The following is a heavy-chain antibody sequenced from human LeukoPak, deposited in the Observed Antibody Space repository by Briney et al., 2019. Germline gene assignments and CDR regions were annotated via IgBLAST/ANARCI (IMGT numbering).Heavy chain of an antibody. J-gene: IGHJ4*02. Sequence: PGGSLRLSCAVSGFTVSSNYMTWVRQAPGKGLEWVSAIYSGGSIYYAASVKGRFTISRDISKNTVELQLNSLRAEDTAVYYCASGKETSMAQGYWGQGTLVTVSS. CDR2: IYSGGSI. CDR1: GFTVSSNY. CDR3: ASGKETSMAQGY. D-gene: IGHD5-18*01. V-gene: IGHV3-53*01.